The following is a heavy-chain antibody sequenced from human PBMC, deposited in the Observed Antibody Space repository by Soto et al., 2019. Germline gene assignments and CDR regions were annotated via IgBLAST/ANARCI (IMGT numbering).Heavy chain of an antibody. CDR3: ARNTRGYCTNGVCSSSRALLSGLDY. CDR1: GGSISSSSYY. Sequence: SETLSLTCTVSGGSISSSSYYWGWIRQPPGKGLEWIGSIYYSGSTYYNPSLKSRVTISVDTSKNQFSLKLSSVTAADTAVYYCARNTRGYCTNGVCSSSRALLSGLDYWGQGTLVTVSS. J-gene: IGHJ4*02. V-gene: IGHV4-39*01. CDR2: IYYSGST. D-gene: IGHD2-8*01.